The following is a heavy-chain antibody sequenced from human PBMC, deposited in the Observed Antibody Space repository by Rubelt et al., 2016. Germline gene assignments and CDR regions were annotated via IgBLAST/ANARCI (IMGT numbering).Heavy chain of an antibody. V-gene: IGHV1-2*02. Sequence: QVQLVQSGAEVKKPGASVKVSCKASGYTFTTYYMHWVRQAPGQGLEWMAWINPNSGVTNYAQKFQGRVALTRGTAISTVSMELSRLTSDDTAVYYCVRENWYYDNWGQGTLVTVSS. CDR2: INPNSGVT. J-gene: IGHJ4*02. D-gene: IGHD1-7*01. CDR3: VRENWYYDN. CDR1: GYTFTTYY.